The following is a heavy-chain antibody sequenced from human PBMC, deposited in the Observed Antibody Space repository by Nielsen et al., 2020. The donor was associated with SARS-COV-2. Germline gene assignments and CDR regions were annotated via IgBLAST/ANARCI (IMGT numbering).Heavy chain of an antibody. CDR2: INPNSGGT. CDR1: GYTFTGYY. Sequence: ASVKVSCKASGYTFTGYYMHWVRQAPGQGLEWMGWINPNSGGTNYAQKFQGRVTTTRDMSVNTAYMELSGLTSDDTAVYYCARGAQQWLADSWGQGTLVTVSS. V-gene: IGHV1-2*02. D-gene: IGHD6-19*01. CDR3: ARGAQQWLADS. J-gene: IGHJ5*02.